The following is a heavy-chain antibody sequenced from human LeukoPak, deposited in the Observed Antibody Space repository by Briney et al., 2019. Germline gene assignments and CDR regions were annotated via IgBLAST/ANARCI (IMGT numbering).Heavy chain of an antibody. Sequence: GGSLRLSCAASGFSFSNYGMHWVRQAPGKGLEWVAVIWDDGSYKYYADSVKGRFTISRDNSKNTLYLQITSLRAEDTAVYYCAKPTSGSGSFLIDYWGQGTLVTVSS. V-gene: IGHV3-33*06. CDR3: AKPTSGSGSFLIDY. CDR2: IWDDGSYK. J-gene: IGHJ4*02. D-gene: IGHD1-26*01. CDR1: GFSFSNYG.